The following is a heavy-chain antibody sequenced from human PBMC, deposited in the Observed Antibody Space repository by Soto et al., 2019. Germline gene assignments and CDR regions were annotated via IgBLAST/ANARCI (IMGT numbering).Heavy chain of an antibody. Sequence: SLRLSCAASGFTVSSNYMSWVRQAPGKGLEWVSVIYSGGSTYYADSVKGRFTISRDNSKNTLYLQMNSLRAEDTAVYYCARDQASYGMDVWGQGTTVTVSS. CDR2: IYSGGST. CDR3: ARDQASYGMDV. CDR1: GFTVSSNY. V-gene: IGHV3-53*01. J-gene: IGHJ6*02.